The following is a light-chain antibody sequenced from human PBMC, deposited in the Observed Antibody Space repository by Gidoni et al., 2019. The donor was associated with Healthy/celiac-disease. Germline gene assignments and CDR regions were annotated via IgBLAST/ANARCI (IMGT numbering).Light chain of an antibody. Sequence: QSALTQPASVSGSPGQSITISCTGTSSDVGSYNLVSWYQQPPGKAPKLMIYEGSKRPSGVSNHFSGSKSGNTASLTISGLQAEDEADYYCCSYAGSSTSLVFGGGTKLTVL. CDR1: SSDVGSYNL. CDR2: EGS. V-gene: IGLV2-23*01. CDR3: CSYAGSSTSLV. J-gene: IGLJ2*01.